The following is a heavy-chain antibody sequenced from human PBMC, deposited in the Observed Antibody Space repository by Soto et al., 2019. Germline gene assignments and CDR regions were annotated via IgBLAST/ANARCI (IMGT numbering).Heavy chain of an antibody. D-gene: IGHD2-2*01. J-gene: IGHJ6*01. V-gene: IGHV4-59*01. Sequence: PSETLSLTCTVSGGSISSYYWSWIRQPPGRGLEWIGYIYYSGSTNYNPSLKSRVTISVATSKNQFSLNLSSVTAADTAVYYCARVQGYCSSTSCYLYYHYGMEVWGQGTTVNVSS. CDR2: IYYSGST. CDR1: GGSISSYY. CDR3: ARVQGYCSSTSCYLYYHYGMEV.